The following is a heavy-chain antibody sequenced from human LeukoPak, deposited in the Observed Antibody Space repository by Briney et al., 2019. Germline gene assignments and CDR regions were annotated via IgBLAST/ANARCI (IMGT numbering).Heavy chain of an antibody. J-gene: IGHJ5*02. D-gene: IGHD2-2*01. CDR2: IYYSGST. V-gene: IGHV4-59*01. CDR1: GGTISSYY. CDR3: ARSLGYCSSTSCPNWFDP. Sequence: AAETLSLTCTVSGGTISSYYWSWIRQPPGKGLEWIGYIYYSGSTNYNPTLKSRVTISVDTSKNQCSLKLSSVTAADTAVYYCARSLGYCSSTSCPNWFDPWGQGTLVTVSS.